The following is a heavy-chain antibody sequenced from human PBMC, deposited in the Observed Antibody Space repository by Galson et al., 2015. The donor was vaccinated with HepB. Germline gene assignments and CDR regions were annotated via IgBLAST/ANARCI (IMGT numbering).Heavy chain of an antibody. CDR2: IIPMFGIA. D-gene: IGHD2-15*01. J-gene: IGHJ4*02. CDR1: GGAFSSYG. Sequence: SVKVSCKASGGAFSSYGISWVRQAPGQGLAWMGRIIPMFGIANYAQKFQGRVTIIADKSTSTAYMELSSLRSEDTAVYYCARGVAGPYGHFDYWGQGTLVTVSS. CDR3: ARGVAGPYGHFDY. V-gene: IGHV1-69*04.